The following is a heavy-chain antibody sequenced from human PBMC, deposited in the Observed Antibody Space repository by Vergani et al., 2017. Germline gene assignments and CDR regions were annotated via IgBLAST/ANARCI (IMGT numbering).Heavy chain of an antibody. CDR1: RFSFSTYS. D-gene: IGHD3-22*01. CDR2: ISGRSNYI. Sequence: EVQLQESGGGLVKPGGSLRVSCAASRFSFSTYSINWVRQAPGKGLEWVSSISGRSNYIYYADSLKGRFTISRDNSKNSVYLQMNSLRAEDTAIYYCARKKYYDSKDYYQVEPFDYWGQGTLVTVSS. V-gene: IGHV3-21*06. J-gene: IGHJ4*02. CDR3: ARKKYYDSKDYYQVEPFDY.